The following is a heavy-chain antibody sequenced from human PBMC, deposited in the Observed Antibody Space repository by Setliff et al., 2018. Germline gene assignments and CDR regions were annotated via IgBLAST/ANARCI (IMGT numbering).Heavy chain of an antibody. CDR3: AIYGGYDRGYFDF. CDR2: IYIGGSA. CDR1: GGSISSYY. J-gene: IGHJ4*02. D-gene: IGHD5-12*01. V-gene: IGHV4-4*07. Sequence: PSETLSLTCTVSGGSISSYYWSWIRQPAGKGLEWIGHIYIGGSANYEPSLKSRVTISVDTSKNQFSLQLISVTAADTAVYYCAIYGGYDRGYFDFWGQGILVTVSS.